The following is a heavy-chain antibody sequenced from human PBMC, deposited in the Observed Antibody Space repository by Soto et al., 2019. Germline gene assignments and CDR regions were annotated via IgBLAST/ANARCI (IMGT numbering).Heavy chain of an antibody. CDR3: ARDYDFWSGYDYYYGMDV. CDR2: INAGNGNT. J-gene: IGHJ6*02. D-gene: IGHD3-3*01. V-gene: IGHV1-3*01. CDR1: GYTFTSYA. Sequence: GASVKVSCKASGYTFTSYAMHWVRQAPGQRLEWMGWINAGNGNTKYSQKFQGRVTITRDTSASTAYMELSSLRSEDTAVYYCARDYDFWSGYDYYYGMDVWGQGTTVTVSS.